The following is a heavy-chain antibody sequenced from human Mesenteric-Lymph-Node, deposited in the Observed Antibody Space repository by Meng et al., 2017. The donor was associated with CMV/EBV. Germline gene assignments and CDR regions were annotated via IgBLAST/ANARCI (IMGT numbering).Heavy chain of an antibody. Sequence: ASVKVSCKASGYSFTIYNVHWVRQAPGQGLEWMGWINPKSGDTTYARKFQGRVSLTRNRSIRTVHMERTGLRSDDTAGYYGRRGGGYFSTTSCINWFDSWGQGTLVTVSS. V-gene: IGHV1-2*02. CDR1: GYSFTIYN. CDR3: RRGGGYFSTTSCINWFDS. CDR2: INPKSGDT. J-gene: IGHJ5*01. D-gene: IGHD2-2*01.